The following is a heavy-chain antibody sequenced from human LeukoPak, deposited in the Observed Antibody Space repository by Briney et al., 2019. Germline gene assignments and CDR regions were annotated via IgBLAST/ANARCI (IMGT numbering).Heavy chain of an antibody. CDR3: ARVLYSSSWYAFDI. CDR1: GFSLSTSGMR. D-gene: IGHD6-13*01. CDR2: IDWADAN. V-gene: IGHV2-70*04. J-gene: IGHJ3*02. Sequence: GPTLVNPTQTLTLTCTFSGFSLSTSGMRVSWIRQPPGKALEGLERIDWADANFYSTSLKTTLTISKDTSKNQVVLTMHNMDPVDTATYYCARVLYSSSWYAFDIWGQGTMVTVSS.